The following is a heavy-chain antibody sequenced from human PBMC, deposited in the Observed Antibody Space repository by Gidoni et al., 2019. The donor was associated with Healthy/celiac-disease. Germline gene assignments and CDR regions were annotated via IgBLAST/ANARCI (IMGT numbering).Heavy chain of an antibody. D-gene: IGHD3-3*01. CDR1: GGSLSSYY. J-gene: IGHJ5*02. CDR3: ARHANYDFWSGYPAGNWFDP. V-gene: IGHV4-59*08. Sequence: QVQLQESGPGLVKPSETLSLTCTVSGGSLSSYYWSWIRQPPGKGLEWSGYIYYSGSTNYNPSLKSRVTISGDTSKNQCSLKLSSVTAADTAVYYCARHANYDFWSGYPAGNWFDPWGQGTLVTVSS. CDR2: IYYSGST.